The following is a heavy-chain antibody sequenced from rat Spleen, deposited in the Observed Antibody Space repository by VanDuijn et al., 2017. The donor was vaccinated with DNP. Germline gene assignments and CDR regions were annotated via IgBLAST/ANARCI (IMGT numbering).Heavy chain of an antibody. Sequence: EVQLVESGGGLVQPGRSLKLSCAASGFTFSDYYMAWVRQAPTKGLEWVASISTGGSTYHGDSVKGRFTISRDNAESTLYLQMNSLRSEDMATYFCARHGRRVFDYWGQGVMVTVSS. D-gene: IGHD1-11*01. CDR2: ISTGGST. CDR1: GFTFSDYY. V-gene: IGHV5-22*01. CDR3: ARHGRRVFDY. J-gene: IGHJ2*01.